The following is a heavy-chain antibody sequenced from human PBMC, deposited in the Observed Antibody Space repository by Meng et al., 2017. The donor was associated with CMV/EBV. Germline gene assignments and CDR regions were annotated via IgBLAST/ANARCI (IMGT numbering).Heavy chain of an antibody. D-gene: IGHD3-22*01. CDR3: ARTYYYDSSGYYYEDDAFDI. CDR2: INWNGGST. Sequence: GESLKISCAASGFTFDDYGMSWVRQAPGKGLEWVSGINWNGGSTGYADSVKGRFTISRDNSKNTLYLQMNSLRAEDTAVYYCARTYYYDSSGYYYEDDAFDIWGQGTMVTVSS. CDR1: GFTFDDYG. J-gene: IGHJ3*02. V-gene: IGHV3-20*04.